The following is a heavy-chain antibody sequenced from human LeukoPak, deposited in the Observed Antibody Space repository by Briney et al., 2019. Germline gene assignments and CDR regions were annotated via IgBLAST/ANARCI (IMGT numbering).Heavy chain of an antibody. J-gene: IGHJ4*02. V-gene: IGHV4-34*01. CDR1: GASFSGYY. CDR3: ARGRSSSSWYFGPPFDY. Sequence: PSETLSLTCAVYGASFSGYYWSWIRQPPGKGLEWIGEINHSGSTNYNPSLKSRVTISVDTSKNQFSLKLSSVTAADTAVYYCARGRSSSSWYFGPPFDYWGQGTLVTVSS. D-gene: IGHD6-13*01. CDR2: INHSGST.